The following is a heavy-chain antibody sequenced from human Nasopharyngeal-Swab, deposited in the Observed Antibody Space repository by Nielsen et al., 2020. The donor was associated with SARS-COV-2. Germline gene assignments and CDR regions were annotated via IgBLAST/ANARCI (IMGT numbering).Heavy chain of an antibody. J-gene: IGHJ4*02. CDR3: ARDLAPEFTIFGVVTATI. D-gene: IGHD3-3*01. CDR2: IYYSGST. V-gene: IGHV4-39*07. Sequence: WIRQPPGKGLEWIGSIYYSGSTYYNPSLKSRVTISVDTSQNQFSLRLSSVTAADTAVYYCARDLAPEFTIFGVVTATIWGQGTLVTVSS.